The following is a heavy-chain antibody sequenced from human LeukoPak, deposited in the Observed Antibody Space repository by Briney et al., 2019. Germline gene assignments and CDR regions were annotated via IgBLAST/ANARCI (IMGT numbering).Heavy chain of an antibody. CDR1: GGSISSGGYY. CDR3: ARVKMQLACCGGDCYLGAFDI. D-gene: IGHD2-21*02. CDR2: IYYSGST. Sequence: SETLSLTCTVSGGSISSGGYYWSWIRQHPGKGLEWIGYIYYSGSTYYNPSLKSRVTISVDTSKNQFSLKLSSVTAADTAVYYCARVKMQLACCGGDCYLGAFDIWGQGTMVTVSS. V-gene: IGHV4-31*03. J-gene: IGHJ3*02.